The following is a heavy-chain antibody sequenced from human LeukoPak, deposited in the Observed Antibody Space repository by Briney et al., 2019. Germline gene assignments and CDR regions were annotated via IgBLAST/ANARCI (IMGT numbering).Heavy chain of an antibody. D-gene: IGHD3-22*01. CDR1: GGSISSSSYY. Sequence: SETLSLTCTVSGGSISSSSYYWGWIRQPPGKGLEWIGTIYYGGNTYYNPSLKSRVTISVDTSKNHFSLRLSSVTAADTAVYYCARHDSSGPYNAFDIWGQGTMVTVSS. V-gene: IGHV4-39*01. CDR3: ARHDSSGPYNAFDI. J-gene: IGHJ3*02. CDR2: IYYGGNT.